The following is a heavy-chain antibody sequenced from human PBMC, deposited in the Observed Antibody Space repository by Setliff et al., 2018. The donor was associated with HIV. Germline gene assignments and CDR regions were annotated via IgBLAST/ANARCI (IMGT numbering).Heavy chain of an antibody. V-gene: IGHV4-39*01. CDR3: ARHVDYFDSSGNDAFDI. D-gene: IGHD3-22*01. CDR1: GGSISSSSYY. Sequence: ASETLSLTCTVSGGSISSSSYYWGWIRQPPGKGLEWIGSIYYSGSTYYNPSLKSRVTISVDTSKNQFSLKLSSVTAADTAVYYCARHVDYFDSSGNDAFDIWGQGTMVTVSS. J-gene: IGHJ3*02. CDR2: IYYSGST.